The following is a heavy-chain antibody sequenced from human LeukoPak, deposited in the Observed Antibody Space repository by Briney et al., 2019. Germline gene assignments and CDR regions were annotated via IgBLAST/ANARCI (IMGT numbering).Heavy chain of an antibody. CDR3: ARARNYYDSSGNDAFDI. Sequence: PGGSLRLSCAASGFTFSSYDMHWVRQATGKGLEWVSAICTAGDTYYPGSVKGRFTISRENAKNSLYLQMNSLRAGDTAVYYCARARNYYDSSGNDAFDIWGQGTMVTVSS. CDR2: ICTAGDT. D-gene: IGHD3-22*01. V-gene: IGHV3-13*01. J-gene: IGHJ3*02. CDR1: GFTFSSYD.